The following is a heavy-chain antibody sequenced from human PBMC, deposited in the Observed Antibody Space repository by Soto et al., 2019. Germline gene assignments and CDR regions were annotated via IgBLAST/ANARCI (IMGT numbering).Heavy chain of an antibody. CDR1: GFTFSSYA. CDR2: ISYDGSNK. CDR3: ARSQEGSFDY. V-gene: IGHV3-30-3*01. J-gene: IGHJ4*02. D-gene: IGHD2-15*01. Sequence: QVQLVESGGGVVQPGRSLRLSCAASGFTFSSYAMHWVRQAPGKGLEWVAVISYDGSNKYYADSVKGRFTISRDNSKNTLYLQMNSLRAEDTAVYYCARSQEGSFDYWGQGTLVTVSS.